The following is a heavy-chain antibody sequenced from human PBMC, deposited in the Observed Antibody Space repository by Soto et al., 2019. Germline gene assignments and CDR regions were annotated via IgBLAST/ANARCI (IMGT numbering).Heavy chain of an antibody. CDR2: ISGDGGST. CDR3: AKDRLGGNFDY. CDR1: GFTFNNYA. Sequence: EVQVLDSGGGLVQPGGSLRLSCAASGFTFNNYAMNWVRQAPGKGLEWVATISGDGGSTDYADSVNGRFTISRDNSKNTPDLQMKSLRVKDTAVYDCAKDRLGGNFDYWGQGTQVTVSS. J-gene: IGHJ4*02. V-gene: IGHV3-23*01.